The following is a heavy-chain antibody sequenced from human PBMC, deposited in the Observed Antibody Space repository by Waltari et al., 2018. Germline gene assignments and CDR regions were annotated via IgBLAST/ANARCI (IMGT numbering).Heavy chain of an antibody. CDR3: ARGMDY. CDR1: GFTFSAYS. CDR2: ISGNSDSI. V-gene: IGHV3-48*04. J-gene: IGHJ4*02. Sequence: EVQLVESGGGLVQPGGSLRLSCAASGFTFSAYSMNWVRQAPGKGLDWVSDISGNSDSIYYGDSMRGRFTISRDNARNSVYLQMNSLRAEDTAVYFCARGMDYWGQGTLVTVSS.